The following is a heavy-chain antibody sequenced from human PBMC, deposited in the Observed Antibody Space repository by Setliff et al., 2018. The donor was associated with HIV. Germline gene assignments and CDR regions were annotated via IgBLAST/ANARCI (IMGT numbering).Heavy chain of an antibody. CDR2: VNGDGSQI. CDR3: ATSNDWTFEI. D-gene: IGHD1-1*01. V-gene: IGHV3-7*01. Sequence: GESLKISCAASGFTFSSFAVSWVRQVPGKGLEWVASVNGDGSQIYYVDSVKGRFTISRDNTKSSLFLQMNSLRAGDTALYYCATSNDWTFEIWGQGTMVTVS. J-gene: IGHJ3*02. CDR1: GFTFSSFA.